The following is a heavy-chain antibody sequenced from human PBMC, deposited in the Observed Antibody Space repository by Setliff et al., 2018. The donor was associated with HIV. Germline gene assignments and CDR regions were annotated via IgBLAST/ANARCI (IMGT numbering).Heavy chain of an antibody. Sequence: SETLSLTCTVSGGSIGSGSYYWAWIRQPAGKGLEWIGLVYTSGSTNYNPSLKSRVTISLDTSKNQFSLRMTSVTAADTAVYYCARGIVGATLSYFDYWGQGTLVTVSP. D-gene: IGHD1-26*01. J-gene: IGHJ4*02. CDR3: ARGIVGATLSYFDY. CDR1: GGSIGSGSYY. V-gene: IGHV4-61*02. CDR2: VYTSGST.